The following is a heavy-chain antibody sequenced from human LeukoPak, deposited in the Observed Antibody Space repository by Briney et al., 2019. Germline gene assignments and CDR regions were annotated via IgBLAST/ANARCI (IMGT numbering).Heavy chain of an antibody. CDR3: ARQQRIRHCSEGVCTEGYYFDY. CDR1: GFAFNMFA. D-gene: IGHD2-15*01. CDR2: LSRGGSTT. V-gene: IGHV3-23*01. Sequence: GGSLTLSCAGTGFAFNMFAIDWVRQAPGKGLEWVLDLSRGGSTTIYADSVKGRFTVSRDNSQNSVFLQLNSLRPEDTAVYYCARQQRIRHCSEGVCTEGYYFDYWGQGTLVTVSS. J-gene: IGHJ4*02.